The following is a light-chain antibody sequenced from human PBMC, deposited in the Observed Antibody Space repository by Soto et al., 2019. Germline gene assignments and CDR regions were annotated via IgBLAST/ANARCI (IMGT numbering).Light chain of an antibody. Sequence: EIVLTQSPGTLSLCPGERATLSCRASQSVSSSYLAWYQQKPGQAPRLFIYGASSRATGIPDRFSGSGSGTDFTLTISRLETEDFAVYYCQQFGSSPLFTFGPGTKVDVK. CDR3: QQFGSSPLFT. J-gene: IGKJ3*01. CDR1: QSVSSSY. V-gene: IGKV3-20*01. CDR2: GAS.